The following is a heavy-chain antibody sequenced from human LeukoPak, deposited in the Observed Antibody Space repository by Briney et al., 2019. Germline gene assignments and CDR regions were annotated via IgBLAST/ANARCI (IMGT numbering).Heavy chain of an antibody. J-gene: IGHJ4*02. CDR2: ISDSSSYI. V-gene: IGHV3-21*01. Sequence: GGSLRLSCAASGFTFSSYSMNWVRQAPGKGLEWVSSISDSSSYIYYADSVKGRFTISRDNAKNLLYLQMNSLRAEDTAVYYCARDRAATHLGFFDYWGQGTLVTVSS. CDR3: ARDRAATHLGFFDY. CDR1: GFTFSSYS. D-gene: IGHD1-26*01.